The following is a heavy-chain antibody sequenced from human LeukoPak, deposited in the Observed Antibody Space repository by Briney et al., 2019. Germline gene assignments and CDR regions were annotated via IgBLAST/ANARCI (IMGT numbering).Heavy chain of an antibody. J-gene: IGHJ5*02. V-gene: IGHV4-34*01. D-gene: IGHD6-13*01. Sequence: SETLSLTCAVYGGSFSGYYWSWIRQPPGKGLEWIGEINHSGSTNYNPSLKSRVTISVDTSKNQFSLKLSSVTAADTAVYYCACLFGAAAGTGGFDPWGQGTLVTVSS. CDR1: GGSFSGYY. CDR2: INHSGST. CDR3: ACLFGAAAGTGGFDP.